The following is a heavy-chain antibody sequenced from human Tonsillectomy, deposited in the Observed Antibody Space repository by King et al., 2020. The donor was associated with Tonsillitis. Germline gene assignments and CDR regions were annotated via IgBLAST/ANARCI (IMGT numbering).Heavy chain of an antibody. CDR3: ARDRDYYDSNGYYPSFDY. J-gene: IGHJ4*02. CDR2: IYYSGST. Sequence: QLQESGPGLVKPSETLSLTCTVSGGSVSSSTYYWGWIRQPPGKGLEWIGSIYYSGSTYYNPSLKSRVTISVDTSKNQFSLKLTSVTAADRAVYYCARDRDYYDSNGYYPSFDYWGQGTQVTVSS. D-gene: IGHD3-22*01. CDR1: GGSVSSSTYY. V-gene: IGHV4-39*01.